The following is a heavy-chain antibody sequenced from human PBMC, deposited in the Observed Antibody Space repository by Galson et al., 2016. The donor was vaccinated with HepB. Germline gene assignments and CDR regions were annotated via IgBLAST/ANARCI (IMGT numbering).Heavy chain of an antibody. Sequence: SVKVSCKASGYTFDINGISWLRQTPEHGLEWLGWISAYNGNSNHAQNLQGRVTWTTDTSTSTAYMELRALTSDDTAVYFCARDGAVSPSNFDSWGQGTLVAVSS. V-gene: IGHV1-18*04. CDR1: GYTFDING. CDR3: ARDGAVSPSNFDS. CDR2: ISAYNGNS. J-gene: IGHJ4*02. D-gene: IGHD2-8*01.